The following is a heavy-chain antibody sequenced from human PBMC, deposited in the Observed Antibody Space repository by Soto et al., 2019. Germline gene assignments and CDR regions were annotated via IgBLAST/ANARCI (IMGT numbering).Heavy chain of an antibody. CDR1: GFTFSPFA. CDR2: ITSGGST. D-gene: IGHD6-13*01. J-gene: IGHJ4*02. V-gene: IGHV3-23*01. CDR3: AKKHRYRTSWYGVSDY. Sequence: EVQLLESGGGLVQPGGSLRLSCAASGFTFSPFAMNWVRQAPGKGLEWVSSITSGGSTFYVDSVKGRFTIARDNSKDTLDLQMSSLRAEDTAVYYCAKKHRYRTSWYGVSDYWGQGSLVTVSS.